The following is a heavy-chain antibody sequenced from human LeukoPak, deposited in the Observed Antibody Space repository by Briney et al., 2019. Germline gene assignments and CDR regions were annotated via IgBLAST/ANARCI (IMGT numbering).Heavy chain of an antibody. Sequence: ASVKVSCKASGYTFTGYYMHWVRQAPGQGLEWMGRINPNSGGTNYAQKFQSRVTMTRDTSISTAYMELSRLRSDDTAVYYCARGAYGSVSYYSNWFDPWGQGTLVTVSS. CDR1: GYTFTGYY. V-gene: IGHV1-2*06. D-gene: IGHD3-10*01. CDR2: INPNSGGT. J-gene: IGHJ5*02. CDR3: ARGAYGSVSYYSNWFDP.